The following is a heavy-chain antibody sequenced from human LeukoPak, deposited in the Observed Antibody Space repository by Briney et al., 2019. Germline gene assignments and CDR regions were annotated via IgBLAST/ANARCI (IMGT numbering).Heavy chain of an antibody. Sequence: SETLSLTCAVYGGSFSGYYWSWIRQPPGKGRKWIGYIYYSGGTSYSPSLRSRVTISVDTSKNQFSLKLSSVTAADTAVYYCAREASQKGAHYMEVWGKGTTVTISS. V-gene: IGHV4-59*01. CDR3: AREASQKGAHYMEV. J-gene: IGHJ6*03. CDR2: IYYSGGT. CDR1: GGSFSGYY. D-gene: IGHD3-16*01.